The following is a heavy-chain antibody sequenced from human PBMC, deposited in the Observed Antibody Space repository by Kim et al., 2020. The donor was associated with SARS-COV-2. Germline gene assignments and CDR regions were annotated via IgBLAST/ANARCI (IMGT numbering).Heavy chain of an antibody. CDR2: IIPIFGTA. D-gene: IGHD3-22*01. CDR1: GGTFSSYA. J-gene: IGHJ4*02. V-gene: IGHV1-69*13. CDR3: ASPDRTYYYDSSGFGFDY. Sequence: SVKVSCKASGGTFSSYAISWVRQAPGQGLEWMGGIIPIFGTANYAQKFQGRVTITADESTSTAYMELSSLRSEDTAVYYCASPDRTYYYDSSGFGFDYWGQGTLVTVSS.